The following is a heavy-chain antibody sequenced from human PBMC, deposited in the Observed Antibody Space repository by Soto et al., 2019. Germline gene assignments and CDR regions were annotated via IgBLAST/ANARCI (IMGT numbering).Heavy chain of an antibody. CDR3: ARAQADSTYPNWNRIPRYYYYMDV. V-gene: IGHV4-34*01. Sequence: SETLSLTCAVYGGSFSGYYWSWIRQPPGKGLEWIGEINHSGSTNCNPSLKSRVTISVDTSKNQFSLKLSSVTAADTAVYYCARAQADSTYPNWNRIPRYYYYMDVWGKGTTVTVSS. CDR2: INHSGST. J-gene: IGHJ6*03. D-gene: IGHD1-1*01. CDR1: GGSFSGYY.